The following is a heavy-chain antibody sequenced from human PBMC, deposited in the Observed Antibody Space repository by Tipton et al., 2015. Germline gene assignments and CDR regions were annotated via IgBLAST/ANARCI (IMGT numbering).Heavy chain of an antibody. CDR2: VNHSGRN. J-gene: IGHJ6*02. V-gene: IGHV4-34*01. CDR3: ATYYYVPNGMDV. CDR1: GGSFSDYY. D-gene: IGHD3-10*02. Sequence: TLSLTCAVYGGSFSDYYWHWIRQPPGKGLEWIGEVNHSGRNNYNLSLKSRVTIPVDKFKNQFSLELNSVTAADTAVYYCATYYYVPNGMDVWGQGTTVTVSS.